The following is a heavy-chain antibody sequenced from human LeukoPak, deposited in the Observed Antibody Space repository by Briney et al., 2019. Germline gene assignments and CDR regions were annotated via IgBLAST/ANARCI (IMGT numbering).Heavy chain of an antibody. Sequence: GGSLRLSCAASGFNFGDCYMSWIRQAPGKGLEWVSYISSSGSTIYYADSVKGRFTISRDNAKNSLYLQMNSLRAEDTAVYYCARAPPPTYYYYYMDVWGKGTTVTISS. J-gene: IGHJ6*03. V-gene: IGHV3-11*01. CDR2: ISSSGSTI. CDR1: GFNFGDCY. CDR3: ARAPPPTYYYYYMDV.